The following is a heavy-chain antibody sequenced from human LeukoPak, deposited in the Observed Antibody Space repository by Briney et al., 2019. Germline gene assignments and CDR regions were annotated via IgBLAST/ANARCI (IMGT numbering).Heavy chain of an antibody. J-gene: IGHJ3*02. D-gene: IGHD2-15*01. Sequence: GESLRLSCAASGFTFSSYGMHWVRQAPGKGLEWVAVISYDGSNKYYADSVKGRFTISRDNSKYTLYLQMNSLRAEDTAIYYCAKEAPSFQLLLEAFDIWGQGTMVTVSS. CDR2: ISYDGSNK. V-gene: IGHV3-30*18. CDR3: AKEAPSFQLLLEAFDI. CDR1: GFTFSSYG.